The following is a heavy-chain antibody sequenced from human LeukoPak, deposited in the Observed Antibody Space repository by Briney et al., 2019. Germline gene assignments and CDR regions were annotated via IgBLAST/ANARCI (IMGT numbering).Heavy chain of an antibody. J-gene: IGHJ4*02. D-gene: IGHD3-22*01. CDR1: GFTFSSYG. V-gene: IGHV3-21*01. CDR3: APDRSGCSNPFDY. Sequence: GTSLRLSCAASGFTFSSYGMHWLRQAPGKGLEWVSSISSSSSYIYYADSVKGRFTISRDNAKNSLYLQMNSLRAEDTAVYYCAPDRSGCSNPFDYWGQGTLVTVSS. CDR2: ISSSSSYI.